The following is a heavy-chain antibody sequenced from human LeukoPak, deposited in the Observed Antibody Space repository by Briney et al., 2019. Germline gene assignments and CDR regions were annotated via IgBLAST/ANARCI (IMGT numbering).Heavy chain of an antibody. Sequence: GGSLRLSCAASGFTFDDYAMHWVRQAPGKGLEWVSGISWNSGSIGYADSVKGRFTISRDNAKNSLYLQMNSLRAEDTALYYCAKDKGSNYDSSGYCFDYWGQGTLVTVSS. CDR3: AKDKGSNYDSSGYCFDY. CDR2: ISWNSGSI. V-gene: IGHV3-9*01. J-gene: IGHJ4*02. CDR1: GFTFDDYA. D-gene: IGHD3-22*01.